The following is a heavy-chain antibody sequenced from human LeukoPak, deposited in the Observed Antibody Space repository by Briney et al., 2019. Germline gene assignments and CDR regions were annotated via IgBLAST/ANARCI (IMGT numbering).Heavy chain of an antibody. CDR2: IYYSGST. CDR1: GGSISSSIYY. D-gene: IGHD4-11*01. V-gene: IGHV4-30-4*08. CDR3: ASSILGYSNLDY. J-gene: IGHJ4*02. Sequence: SETLSLTCTVSGGSISSSIYYWGWIRQPPGKGLEWIGYIYYSGSTYYNPSLKSRVTISVDTSKNQFSLKLSSVTAADTAVYYCASSILGYSNLDYWGQGTLVTVSS.